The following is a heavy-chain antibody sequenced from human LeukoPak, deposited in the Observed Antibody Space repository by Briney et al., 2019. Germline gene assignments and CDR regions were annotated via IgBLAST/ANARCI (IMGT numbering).Heavy chain of an antibody. J-gene: IGHJ6*03. CDR2: IYTSGST. CDR3: ARERTERAPYYYYYYYMDV. CDR1: GGSISSYY. D-gene: IGHD1-14*01. Sequence: SETLSLTCTVSGGSISSYYWSWIRQPAGKGLEWIGRIYTSGSTNYNPSLKSRVTMSVDTSKNQFSLKLSSVTAADTAVYYCARERTERAPYYYYYYYMDVWGKGTTVTVSS. V-gene: IGHV4-4*07.